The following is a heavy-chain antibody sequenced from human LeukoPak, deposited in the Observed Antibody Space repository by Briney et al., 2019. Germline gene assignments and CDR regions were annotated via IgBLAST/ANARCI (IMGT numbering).Heavy chain of an antibody. CDR2: LNPSVGGT. Sequence: ASVKVSCKASGYTFTSYYMHWVRQAPGQGLEWVGILNPSVGGTTYAQKFQGRVTLTRDTSTRTVYMDLSSLRSEDTAVYYCARGYAPGASDYWGQGTLVTVSS. CDR1: GYTFTSYY. D-gene: IGHD3-16*01. CDR3: ARGYAPGASDY. V-gene: IGHV1-46*01. J-gene: IGHJ4*02.